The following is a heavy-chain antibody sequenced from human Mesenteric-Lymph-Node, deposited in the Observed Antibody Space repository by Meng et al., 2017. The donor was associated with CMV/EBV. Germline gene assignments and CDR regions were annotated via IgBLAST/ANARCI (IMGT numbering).Heavy chain of an antibody. D-gene: IGHD1-1*01. CDR2: ISYNSDAT. V-gene: IGHV3-23*01. J-gene: IGHJ4*02. Sequence: SGFTFSSYSLAWVRQAPGKGLEWVSIISYNSDATFYGDSVKGRFTISRDNSMNTLYLQMNSLRVEDTAVYYCARGGAGTTGTRKFDYWGQGTLVTVSS. CDR3: ARGGAGTTGTRKFDY. CDR1: GFTFSSYS.